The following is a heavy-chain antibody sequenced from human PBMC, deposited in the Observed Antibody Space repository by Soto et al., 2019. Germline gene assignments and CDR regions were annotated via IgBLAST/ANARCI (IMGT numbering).Heavy chain of an antibody. Sequence: GGSLRLSCAASGFTFSSYAMSWVRQAPGKGLEWVSAISGSGGSTYYADSVKGRFTISRDNSKNTLYLQMNSLRAEDTAVYYCAKSRVKREPAYAYYYYGMDVWGQGTTVTVSS. J-gene: IGHJ6*02. CDR3: AKSRVKREPAYAYYYYGMDV. V-gene: IGHV3-23*01. D-gene: IGHD2-2*01. CDR1: GFTFSSYA. CDR2: ISGSGGST.